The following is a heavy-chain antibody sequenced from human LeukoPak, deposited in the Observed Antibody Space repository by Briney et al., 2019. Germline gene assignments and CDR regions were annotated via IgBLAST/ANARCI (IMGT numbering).Heavy chain of an antibody. CDR2: IYPGDSDT. Sequence: GESLKISCKGSGYSFTSYWIGWVRQMPGKGLEWMGIIYPGDSDTRYSPSFQGQVTISADKSISTAYLQWSSLKASDTAMYYCARPSYYDILTGPVHPPDYWGQGTLVTVSS. CDR3: ARPSYYDILTGPVHPPDY. J-gene: IGHJ4*02. D-gene: IGHD3-9*01. V-gene: IGHV5-51*01. CDR1: GYSFTSYW.